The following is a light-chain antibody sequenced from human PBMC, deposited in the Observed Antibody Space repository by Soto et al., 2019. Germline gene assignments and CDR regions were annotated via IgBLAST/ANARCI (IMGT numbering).Light chain of an antibody. Sequence: EIVMTQVPPTLSASPGETLTCSCRASQGVSTNVVWYQQNPDEAPRLLIFDASSRAVDIPGRCSGSSSGAEFTLPISSLQPEDFAVYFCHSYDKWPPGTFGQGTKVEIK. CDR1: QGVSTN. CDR3: HSYDKWPPGT. V-gene: IGKV3D-15*01. CDR2: DAS. J-gene: IGKJ1*01.